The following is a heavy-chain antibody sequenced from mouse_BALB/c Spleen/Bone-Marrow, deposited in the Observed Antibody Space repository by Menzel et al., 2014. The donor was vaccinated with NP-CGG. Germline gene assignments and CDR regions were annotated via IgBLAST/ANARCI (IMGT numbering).Heavy chain of an antibody. D-gene: IGHD1-1*01. CDR1: GYTFTDHI. J-gene: IGHJ4*01. CDR2: IYPVSGET. Sequence: LQESGAELASPGASVTLSCKASGYTFTDHIMNWVKKRPGQGLEWIGRIYPVSGETNYNQKFIGKATFSVDRSSSTVYMVLNSLTSEDPAVYYCGRGNYGSSYAMDYWGQGTSVTVSS. CDR3: GRGNYGSSYAMDY. V-gene: IGHV1-11*01.